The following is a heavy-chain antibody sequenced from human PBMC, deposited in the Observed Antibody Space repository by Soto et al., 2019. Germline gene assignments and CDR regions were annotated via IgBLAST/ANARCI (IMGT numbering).Heavy chain of an antibody. J-gene: IGHJ6*02. Sequence: SVKVSCKASGGTFSSYASSWVGQAPGQGLEWMGGIIPIFGTANYAQKFQGRVTITADESTSTAYMELSSLRSEDTAVYYCASRAESVPVGPYYYYGMDVWGQGTTVTVSS. CDR1: GGTFSSYA. V-gene: IGHV1-69*13. CDR2: IIPIFGTA. D-gene: IGHD1-26*01. CDR3: ASRAESVPVGPYYYYGMDV.